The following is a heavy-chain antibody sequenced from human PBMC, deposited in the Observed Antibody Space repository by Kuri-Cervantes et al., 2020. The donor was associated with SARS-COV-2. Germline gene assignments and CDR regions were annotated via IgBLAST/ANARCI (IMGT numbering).Heavy chain of an antibody. D-gene: IGHD2-2*01. V-gene: IGHV1-2*02. CDR3: ARRVGIVVVPAALDY. J-gene: IGHJ4*02. Sequence: ASVKVSCKASGYTFTGYYMHWVRQAPGQGLEWMGWINPNSGGTNYAQKFQGRVTMTRDTSISTAYMELSSLRSEDTAVYYCARRVGIVVVPAALDYWGQGTLVTVSS. CDR2: INPNSGGT. CDR1: GYTFTGYY.